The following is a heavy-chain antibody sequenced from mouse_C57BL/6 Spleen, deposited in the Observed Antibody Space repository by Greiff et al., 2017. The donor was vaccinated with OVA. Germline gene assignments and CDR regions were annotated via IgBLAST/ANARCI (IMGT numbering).Heavy chain of an antibody. CDR3: ARGDSFFDY. V-gene: IGHV1-55*01. D-gene: IGHD3-3*01. CDR2: IYPGSGST. Sequence: LQQPGAELVKPGASVKMSCKASGYTFTSYWITWVKQRPGQGLEWIGDIYPGSGSTNYNEKFKSKATLTVDTSSSTAYMQHSSLTSEDSAVYYCARGDSFFDYWGQGTTLTVSS. J-gene: IGHJ2*01. CDR1: GYTFTSYW.